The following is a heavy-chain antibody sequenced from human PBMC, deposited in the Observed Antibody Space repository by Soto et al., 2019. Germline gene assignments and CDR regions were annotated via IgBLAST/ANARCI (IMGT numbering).Heavy chain of an antibody. J-gene: IGHJ6*02. CDR2: ISYDGSNK. CDR3: AKDVVVGATTGLGDYYYYYGMDV. D-gene: IGHD1-26*01. CDR1: GFTFSSYG. V-gene: IGHV3-30*18. Sequence: GGSLILSCAAAGFTFSSYGMHWVRQAPGKGLEWVAVISYDGSNKYYADSVKGRFTISRDNSKNTLYLQMNSLRAEDTAVFYCAKDVVVGATTGLGDYYYYYGMDVWGQGTTVTVSS.